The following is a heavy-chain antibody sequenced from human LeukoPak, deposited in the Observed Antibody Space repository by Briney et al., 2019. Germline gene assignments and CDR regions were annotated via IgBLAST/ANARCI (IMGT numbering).Heavy chain of an antibody. D-gene: IGHD6-25*01. V-gene: IGHV3-23*01. J-gene: IGHJ4*02. CDR1: GFTFRSHA. CDR2: ISDSGGST. Sequence: GGSLRLSCAASGFTFRSHAMSWVRQASGKGLEWVSVISDSGGSTYYADSVKSRFTISRDNSKNTLYLQMSSLRAEDTAVYYCAPPNRGYGGIFDYWGQGTLVTVSS. CDR3: APPNRGYGGIFDY.